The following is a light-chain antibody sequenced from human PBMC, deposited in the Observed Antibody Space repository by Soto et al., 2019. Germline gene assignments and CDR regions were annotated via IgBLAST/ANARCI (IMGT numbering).Light chain of an antibody. CDR3: QTWGSGIVV. CDR1: SGHSNYA. CDR2: LNSDGSH. Sequence: QSVLTQSPSASASLGASVTLTCTLSSGHSNYAIAWHQQQSEKGPRYLMKLNSDGSHSKGDGIPDRFSGSSSGAERYLTIPSLQSEDEADYYCQTWGSGIVVFGGGTKLTVL. V-gene: IGLV4-69*01. J-gene: IGLJ2*01.